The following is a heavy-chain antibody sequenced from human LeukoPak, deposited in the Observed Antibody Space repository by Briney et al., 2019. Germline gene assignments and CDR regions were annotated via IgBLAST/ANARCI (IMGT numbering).Heavy chain of an antibody. Sequence: ASVKVSCKASGYTFTGYYMHWVRQAPGQGLEWMGWINPNSGGTNYAQKFQGRVTMTRDTSISTAYMELSRLRSDDTAVYYCARVGRARGSSPSRPGAFDIWGQGTMVTVSS. CDR2: INPNSGGT. V-gene: IGHV1-2*02. CDR1: GYTFTGYY. CDR3: ARVGRARGSSPSRPGAFDI. J-gene: IGHJ3*02. D-gene: IGHD2-15*01.